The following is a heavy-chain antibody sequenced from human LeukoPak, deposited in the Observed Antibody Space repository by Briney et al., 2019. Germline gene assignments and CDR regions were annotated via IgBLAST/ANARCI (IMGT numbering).Heavy chain of an antibody. CDR2: IYASGST. CDR3: ARSKWLQLDY. D-gene: IGHD5-24*01. CDR1: GGSISSYY. V-gene: IGHV4-4*07. Sequence: SETLSLTCTVSGGSISSYYWSWIRQPAGKGLEWIGRIYASGSTNYNPSLKSRVTISVDTSKNQFSLQLTSVTAADTAVYYCARSKWLQLDYWGQGTLVTVSS. J-gene: IGHJ4*02.